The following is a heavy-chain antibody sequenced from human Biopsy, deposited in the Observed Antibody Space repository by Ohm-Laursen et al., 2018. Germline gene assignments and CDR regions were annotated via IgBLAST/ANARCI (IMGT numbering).Heavy chain of an antibody. CDR2: FAPENGRI. V-gene: IGHV1-24*01. CDR1: GYSLTELS. Sequence: SVKVSCKVSGYSLTELSMHWVRQAPGQGLEWMGGFAPENGRIVYSQKFQGRVTMTEDTSTSTAYMEMWRLRSDDTAVYYCAADINVWNVNYWGQGTQVIVSS. J-gene: IGHJ4*02. D-gene: IGHD1-1*01. CDR3: AADINVWNVNY.